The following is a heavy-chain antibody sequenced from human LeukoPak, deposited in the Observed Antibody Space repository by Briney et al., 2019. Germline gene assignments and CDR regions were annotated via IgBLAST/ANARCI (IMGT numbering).Heavy chain of an antibody. V-gene: IGHV4-31*03. J-gene: IGHJ4*02. CDR3: ARGPVRGYSNY. Sequence: SETLSLTCTVSGVSISSGGYYWSWIRRHPGKGLEWIGYIYYSGSTYYNPSLKSRLTISLDTSSNQFSLKLNSVTAADTAVYHCARGPVRGYSNYWGQGTLVTVSS. CDR1: GVSISSGGYY. D-gene: IGHD4-11*01. CDR2: IYYSGST.